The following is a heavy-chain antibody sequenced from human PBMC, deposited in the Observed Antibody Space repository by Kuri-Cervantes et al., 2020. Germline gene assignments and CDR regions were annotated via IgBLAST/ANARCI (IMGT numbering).Heavy chain of an antibody. V-gene: IGHV3-21*01. Sequence: GESLKISCAASGFTFSSYSMNWVRQAPGKGLEWVSSISSSSSYIYYADSVKGRFTISRDNAKNSLYLQMNSLRAEDTAVYYCARDCRWPVDALDIWGQGTMVTVSS. CDR3: ARDCRWPVDALDI. CDR2: ISSSSSYI. CDR1: GFTFSSYS. D-gene: IGHD6-19*01. J-gene: IGHJ3*02.